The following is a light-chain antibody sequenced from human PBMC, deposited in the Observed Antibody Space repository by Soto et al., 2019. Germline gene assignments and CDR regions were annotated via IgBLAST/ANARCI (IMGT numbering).Light chain of an antibody. Sequence: QSVLTQPPSVSGAPGQRVTISCTGSSSNIGAGYHVPWYQQLPGTAPKLLIYGNSNRPSGVPDRFSGSKSGTSASLAITGLQAEDEAEYDCQSYDSSLSGSVFGGGTKLTVL. J-gene: IGLJ3*02. CDR2: GNS. CDR1: SSNIGAGYH. CDR3: QSYDSSLSGSV. V-gene: IGLV1-40*01.